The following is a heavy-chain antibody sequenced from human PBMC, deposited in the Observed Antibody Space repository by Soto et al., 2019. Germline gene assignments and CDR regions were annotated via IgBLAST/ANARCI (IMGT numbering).Heavy chain of an antibody. J-gene: IGHJ6*02. CDR1: GGTFSNSA. V-gene: IGHV1-69*12. CDR3: ARDKDRQHLGGNYYYILDV. CDR2: IMPIFRTP. Sequence: QVQLEQSGAEVKKPGSSVKVSCKASGGTFSNSAISWVRQAPGQGLEWMGGIMPIFRTPDYAQRFQGRVTITADXSXRXAHXELSGLRPDDTAVYYCARDKDRQHLGGNYYYILDVWGQGTTVTVSS.